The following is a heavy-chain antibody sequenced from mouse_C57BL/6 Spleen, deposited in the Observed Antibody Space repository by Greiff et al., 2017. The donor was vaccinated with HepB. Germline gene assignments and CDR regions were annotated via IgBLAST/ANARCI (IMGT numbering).Heavy chain of an antibody. J-gene: IGHJ2*01. V-gene: IGHV1-55*01. Sequence: QVQLQQPGAELVKPGASVKMSCKASGYTFTSYWITWVKPRPGQGLEWIGDIYPGSGSTNYNEKFKSKATLTVDTSSSTAYMQLSSLTCEDSAVYDCASEGYCFDYWGQGTTLTVSS. CDR1: GYTFTSYW. CDR3: ASEGYCFDY. CDR2: IYPGSGST.